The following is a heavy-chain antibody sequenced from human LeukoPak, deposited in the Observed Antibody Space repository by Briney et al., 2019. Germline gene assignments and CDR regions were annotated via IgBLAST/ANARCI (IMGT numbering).Heavy chain of an antibody. J-gene: IGHJ4*02. D-gene: IGHD3-10*01. CDR3: ARDRPRSDSYYVFDY. CDR1: GYSFSNHE. V-gene: IGHV3-48*03. Sequence: PGGSLRLSCEASGYSFSNHEMNWVRQAPGMGLEWLSYINSGGTTKYYADSVKGRFTISRDNAKNSLYLQMNSLTADDTAVYYCARDRPRSDSYYVFDYWGQGNLVIVSS. CDR2: INSGGTTK.